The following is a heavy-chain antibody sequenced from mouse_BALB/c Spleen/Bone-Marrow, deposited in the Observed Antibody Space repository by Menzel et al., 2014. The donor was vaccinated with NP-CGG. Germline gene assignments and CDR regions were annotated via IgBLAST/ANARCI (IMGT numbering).Heavy chain of an antibody. Sequence: VKLQESGPDLVKPSQSLSLTCTVTGYSITSGYSWHWIRQFPGNKLEWMGYIHYSAGTNYNPSLKSRISITRDTSKNQFFPQLNSVTTEDTATYYCARSNGYYAMDYWGQGTSVTVSS. CDR3: ARSNGYYAMDY. CDR2: IHYSAGT. V-gene: IGHV3-1*02. CDR1: GYSITSGYS. J-gene: IGHJ4*01.